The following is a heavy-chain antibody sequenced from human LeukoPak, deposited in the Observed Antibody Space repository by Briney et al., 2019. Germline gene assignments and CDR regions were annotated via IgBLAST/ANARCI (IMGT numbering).Heavy chain of an antibody. Sequence: GGSLRLSCAASGFTFSSYAMSWVRQAPGKGLEWVSAISAGGGSTYYADSVKGRFTISRDNSKNTLYLQMNSLRAEDTAVYYCAKGRITMIVVGIEYWGQGTLVTVSS. CDR1: GFTFSSYA. CDR3: AKGRITMIVVGIEY. CDR2: ISAGGGST. D-gene: IGHD3-22*01. V-gene: IGHV3-23*01. J-gene: IGHJ4*02.